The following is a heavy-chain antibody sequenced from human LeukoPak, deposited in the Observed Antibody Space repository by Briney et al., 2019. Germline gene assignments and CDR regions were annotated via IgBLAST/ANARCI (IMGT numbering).Heavy chain of an antibody. J-gene: IGHJ4*02. CDR2: IYTSGST. Sequence: PSETLSLTCTVSGGSISSGSYYWSWIRQPAGKGLEWIGRIYTSGSTNYNPSLKSRVTKSVDTSKNQFSLKLSSVAAADTAVYYCASTVVKGVGFDYWGQGTLVTVSS. CDR1: GGSISSGSYY. CDR3: ASTVVKGVGFDY. V-gene: IGHV4-61*02. D-gene: IGHD4-23*01.